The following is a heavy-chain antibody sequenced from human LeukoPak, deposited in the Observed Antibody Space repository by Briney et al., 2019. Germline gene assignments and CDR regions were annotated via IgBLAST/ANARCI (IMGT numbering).Heavy chain of an antibody. V-gene: IGHV1-8*02. CDR1: GYTFTSYD. CDR2: MNPNSGNT. CDR3: ARDGDYNYYCGMDV. D-gene: IGHD4-17*01. J-gene: IGHJ6*02. Sequence: ASVKVSCKASGYTFTSYDINWVRQATGQGLEWMGWMNPNSGNTGYAQKFQGRVTMTRNTSISTAYMELSSLRSEDTAVYYCARDGDYNYYCGMDVWGQGTTVTVSS.